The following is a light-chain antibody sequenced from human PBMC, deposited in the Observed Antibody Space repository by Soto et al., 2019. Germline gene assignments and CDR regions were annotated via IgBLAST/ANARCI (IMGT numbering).Light chain of an antibody. CDR1: QSVSSY. J-gene: IGKJ1*01. CDR2: GAS. CDR3: QQCNKWPRT. V-gene: IGKV3-11*01. Sequence: EIVLTQSPANLALSPGERATLSCRASQSVSSYLAWYQQKPGQAPRLLIYGASSRATGIPDRFSGSGSGTDFTLTISRLEPEDSAVYYCQQCNKWPRTFGQGTKVDIK.